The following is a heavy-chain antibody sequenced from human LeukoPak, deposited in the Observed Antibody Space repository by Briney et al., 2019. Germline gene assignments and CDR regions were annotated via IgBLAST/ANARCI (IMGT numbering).Heavy chain of an antibody. V-gene: IGHV6-1*01. CDR2: TYYRSTWYN. CDR1: GDSVSSNSVT. D-gene: IGHD2-21*02. CDR3: AREVAYCGGDCYFFGFDY. J-gene: IGHJ4*02. Sequence: SQTLSLTCAISGDSVSSNSVTWNWIRQSPSRGLEWLGRTYYRSTWYNDYAVSVRGRITVNPDTSKNQFSLHLNSVTPEDTAVYYCAREVAYCGGDCYFFGFDYWGQGTLVTVSS.